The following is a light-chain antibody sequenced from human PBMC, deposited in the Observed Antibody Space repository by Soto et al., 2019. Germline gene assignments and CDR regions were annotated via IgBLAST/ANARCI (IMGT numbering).Light chain of an antibody. Sequence: QSVLTQPPSVSAAPGQTVTVSCSGSGSNIGNNYVSWYQQFPGTAPKLLIYDNSKRPSGIPDRFSGSKSGTSATLGITGLQTGDEADYYCGTWDSSLSAVVFGGGTKVTVL. J-gene: IGLJ2*01. CDR2: DNS. V-gene: IGLV1-51*01. CDR3: GTWDSSLSAVV. CDR1: GSNIGNNY.